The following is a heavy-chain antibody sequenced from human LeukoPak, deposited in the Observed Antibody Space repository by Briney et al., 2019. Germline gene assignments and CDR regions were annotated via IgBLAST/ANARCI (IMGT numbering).Heavy chain of an antibody. V-gene: IGHV4-4*07. CDR2: IYPTGSI. D-gene: IGHD3-22*01. CDR1: GGSINNYY. J-gene: IGHJ4*02. CDR3: ARDPSTFSGYFDF. Sequence: SETLSLTCTVSGGSINNYYWSWIRQSAGKALEWIGRIYPTGSINYNPSLKSRVTMSVDTSKNQLSLKLTSLTAADTAVYFCARDPSTFSGYFDFWGQGTLVTVSS.